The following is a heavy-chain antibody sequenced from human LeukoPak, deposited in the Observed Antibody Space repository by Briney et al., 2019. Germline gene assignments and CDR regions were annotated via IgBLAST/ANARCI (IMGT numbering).Heavy chain of an antibody. CDR3: ARHPAVAGTFYYYYYGMDV. CDR2: TYPGDSDT. D-gene: IGHD6-19*01. CDR1: GYSFTSYW. V-gene: IGHV5-51*01. Sequence: GESLKISCKGSGYSFTSYWIGWVRQMPGKGLEWMGITYPGDSDTRYSPSFQGQVTISADKSISTAYLQWSSLKASDTAMYYCARHPAVAGTFYYYYYGMDVWGQGTTVTVSS. J-gene: IGHJ6*02.